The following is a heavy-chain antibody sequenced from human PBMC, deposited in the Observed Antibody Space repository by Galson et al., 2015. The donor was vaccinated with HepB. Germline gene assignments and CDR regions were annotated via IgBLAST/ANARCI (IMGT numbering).Heavy chain of an antibody. D-gene: IGHD6-19*01. Sequence: SLRLSCAASGFTFRNYWMNWVRQAPGKGLEWVANINQDGSGKYYVDSVTGRFTISRDNAKNSLYLQMSSLRAKDTAVYYCTSDNSSGGWGQGTLVTVSS. CDR3: TSDNSSGG. CDR1: GFTFRNYW. J-gene: IGHJ4*02. V-gene: IGHV3-7*01. CDR2: INQDGSGK.